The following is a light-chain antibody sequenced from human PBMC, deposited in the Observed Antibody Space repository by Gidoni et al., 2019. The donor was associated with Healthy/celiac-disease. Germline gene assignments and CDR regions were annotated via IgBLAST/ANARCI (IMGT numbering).Light chain of an antibody. Sequence: QSVLTQPPSVSGAPVHRVTISCTGSSSNIGAGYDVHWYQQLPGTAPKLLIYGNSNRPSGGPDRFSGSKSGTSASLAITGLQAEDEADYYCQSYDSSLSGFWVFGGGTKLTVL. J-gene: IGLJ3*02. V-gene: IGLV1-40*01. CDR3: QSYDSSLSGFWV. CDR2: GNS. CDR1: SSNIGAGYD.